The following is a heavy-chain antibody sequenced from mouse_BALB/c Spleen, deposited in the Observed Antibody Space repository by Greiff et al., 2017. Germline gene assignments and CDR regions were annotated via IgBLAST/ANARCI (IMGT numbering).Heavy chain of an antibody. CDR3: ASYYGSSYRYFDV. CDR1: GFNIKDTY. Sequence: VQLQQSGAELVKPGASVKLSCTASGFNIKDTYMHWVKQRPEQGLEWIGRIDPANGNTKYDPKFQGKATITADTSSNTAYLQLSSLTSEDTAVYYCASYYGSSYRYFDVWGAGTTVTVSS. CDR2: IDPANGNT. J-gene: IGHJ1*01. D-gene: IGHD1-1*01. V-gene: IGHV14-3*02.